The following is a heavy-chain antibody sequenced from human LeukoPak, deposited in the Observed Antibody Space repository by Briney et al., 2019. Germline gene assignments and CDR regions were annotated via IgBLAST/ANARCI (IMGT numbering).Heavy chain of an antibody. D-gene: IGHD3-22*01. CDR2: ISSSSSYI. V-gene: IGHV3-21*01. CDR1: GFTFSSYS. Sequence: PGESLKISCAASGFTFSSYSMNWVRQAPGKGLEWVSSISSSSSYIYYADSVKGRFTISRDNAKNSLYLQMNSLRAEDTAVYYCARDLLYYYDSSATGYWGQGTLVTVSS. J-gene: IGHJ4*02. CDR3: ARDLLYYYDSSATGY.